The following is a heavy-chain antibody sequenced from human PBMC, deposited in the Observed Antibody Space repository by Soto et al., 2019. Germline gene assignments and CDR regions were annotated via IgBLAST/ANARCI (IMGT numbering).Heavy chain of an antibody. CDR2: ISYDGSNK. CDR3: ATGEGSSCEIDY. V-gene: IGHV3-30*03. D-gene: IGHD6-13*01. Sequence: QVQLVESGGGVVQPGRSLRLSCAASGFTFSSYGMHWVRQAPGKGLEWVAVISYDGSNKYYADSVKGRFTISRDNSKNTLYLQMNSLRAEDTAVYYCATGEGSSCEIDYWGQGTLVTVSS. J-gene: IGHJ4*02. CDR1: GFTFSSYG.